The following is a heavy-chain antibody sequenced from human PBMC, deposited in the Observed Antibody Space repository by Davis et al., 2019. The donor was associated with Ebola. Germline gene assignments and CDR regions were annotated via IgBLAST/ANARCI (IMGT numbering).Heavy chain of an antibody. V-gene: IGHV3-30-3*01. CDR2: ISYDGSNN. D-gene: IGHD5-24*01. CDR1: GFTFSSYA. Sequence: GESLKISCAASGFTFSSYAMHWVRQAPGKGLEWVAVISYDGSNNYYADSVKGRFTISRDNSKNTLYLQMNSLRAEDTAVYYCARGGWLRRGDAFDIWGQGTMVTVSS. CDR3: ARGGWLRRGDAFDI. J-gene: IGHJ3*02.